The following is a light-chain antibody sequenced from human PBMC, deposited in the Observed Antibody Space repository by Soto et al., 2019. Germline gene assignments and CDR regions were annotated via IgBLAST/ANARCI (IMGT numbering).Light chain of an antibody. V-gene: IGLV2-14*03. CDR3: SSYTSSSTLV. J-gene: IGLJ2*01. CDR2: DVS. CDR1: SSDNGAYNY. Sequence: QSALTQPASVSGSPGQSITISCTGTSSDNGAYNYVSWYQQHPGKAPKLMIYDVSNRPSGVSNRFSGSKSGNTASLTISGLQAEDEAHYYCSSYTSSSTLVLGGGTKLTVL.